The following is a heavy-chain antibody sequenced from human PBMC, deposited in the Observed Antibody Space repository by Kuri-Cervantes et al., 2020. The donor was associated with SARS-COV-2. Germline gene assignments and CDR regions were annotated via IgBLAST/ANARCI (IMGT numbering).Heavy chain of an antibody. CDR2: IYYSGSV. D-gene: IGHD2-2*01. V-gene: IGHV4-59*01. J-gene: IGHJ6*02. CDR3: AGSAAAFYGMDV. Sequence: GSLRLSCSVSGDSISPYYWTWIRQPPGKGLEWIGHIYYSGSVNYNPSLMSRLTISVDKSKNQVSLKLTSVTAADTAVYYCAGSAAAFYGMDVWGQGTTVTVSS. CDR1: GDSISPYY.